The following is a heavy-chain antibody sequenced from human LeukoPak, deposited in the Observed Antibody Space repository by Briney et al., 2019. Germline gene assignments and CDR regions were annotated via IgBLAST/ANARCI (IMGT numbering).Heavy chain of an antibody. CDR3: ASIDFEY. V-gene: IGHV3-30-3*01. CDR2: ISYDGSNK. CDR1: GFTFSSYA. J-gene: IGHJ4*02. Sequence: GGSLRLSCAASGFTFSSYAMHCVRQARGKGLEWVAVISYDGSNKYRVDCVKGRFIIYRDNSNNKLYVYTNSLRAEGTHVYYSASIDFEYWRQGPLVTVSS.